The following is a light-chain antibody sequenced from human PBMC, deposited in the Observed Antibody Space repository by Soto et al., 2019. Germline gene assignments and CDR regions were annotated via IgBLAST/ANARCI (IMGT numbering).Light chain of an antibody. CDR1: QSVSSN. J-gene: IGKJ3*01. Sequence: ETVMTQSPATLSVSPGERPTLSCRASQSVSSNLAWYQQKPGQDHRLLISDPSTRATGIPNRFSGSGSGTDFTLTISSMQYEGCGDYYYQRYNTWPLAFDPGTKVDIK. V-gene: IGKV3-15*01. CDR3: QRYNTWPLA. CDR2: DPS.